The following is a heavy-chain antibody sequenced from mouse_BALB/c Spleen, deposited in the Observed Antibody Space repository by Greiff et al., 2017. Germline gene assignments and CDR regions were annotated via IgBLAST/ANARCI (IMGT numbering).Heavy chain of an antibody. CDR1: GYAFTNYL. Sequence: QVHVKQSGAELVRPGASVKVSCKASGYAFTNYLIEWVKQRPGQGLEWIGVINPGSGGTNYNEKFKGKATLTADKSSSTAYMQLSSLTSDDSAVYFCARLGNGNYYAMDDWGQGTSVTVAS. CDR2: INPGSGGT. V-gene: IGHV1-54*03. J-gene: IGHJ4*01. CDR3: ARLGNGNYYAMDD. D-gene: IGHD2-1*01.